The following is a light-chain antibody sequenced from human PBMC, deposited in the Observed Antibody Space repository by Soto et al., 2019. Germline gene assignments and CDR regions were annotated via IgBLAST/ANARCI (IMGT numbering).Light chain of an antibody. CDR1: SSDVGGYNY. J-gene: IGLJ3*02. V-gene: IGLV2-14*01. CDR2: DVS. Sequence: QSVLTQPASVSGSPGQSITISCTGTSSDVGGYNYVSWYQQHPGKAPKLMTYDVSNRPSGVSNRFSGSKSGNTASLTISGPQAEDEADYYCSSYTSSSTLVFGGGTKLTVL. CDR3: SSYTSSSTLV.